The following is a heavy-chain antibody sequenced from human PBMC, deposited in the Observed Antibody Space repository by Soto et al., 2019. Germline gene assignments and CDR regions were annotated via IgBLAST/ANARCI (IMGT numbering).Heavy chain of an antibody. J-gene: IGHJ4*02. CDR3: ARGPWPRGDSSGFYYYFDY. V-gene: IGHV3-13*04. CDR2: IGTAGDT. CDR1: GFTFSTHD. D-gene: IGHD3-22*01. Sequence: EVQLVESGGGLVQPGGSLRLSCAASGFTFSTHDMHWVRQATGKGLEWVSAIGTAGDTYYPDSVKGRFAISRENAKNSLYLQVNSLRVGDTAVYYCARGPWPRGDSSGFYYYFDYWGQGNLVTVSS.